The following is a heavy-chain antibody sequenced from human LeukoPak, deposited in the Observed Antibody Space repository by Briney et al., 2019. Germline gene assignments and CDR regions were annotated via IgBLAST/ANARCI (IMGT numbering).Heavy chain of an antibody. V-gene: IGHV3-11*03. CDR1: GFTFSDYY. CDR2: IGKSGSHT. J-gene: IGHJ4*02. Sequence: WGSLRLSCAASGFTFSDYYMGWIRQAPGKGLAWVSYIGKSGSHTIYGDSVKCRFTIARDNAKNSLYLQMNSLRAEDTAVYYCARYPRSGGSSDYWGQGTLVTVSS. CDR3: ARYPRSGGSSDY. D-gene: IGHD1-26*01.